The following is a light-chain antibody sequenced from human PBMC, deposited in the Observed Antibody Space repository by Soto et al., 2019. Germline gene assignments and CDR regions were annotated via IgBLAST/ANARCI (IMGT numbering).Light chain of an antibody. V-gene: IGLV4-69*01. CDR3: QTWGSGIVV. Sequence: QPVLTQSPSAAACLGASVKLTCTLSSGHNNYAIAWHQQQSEKGPRYLMKLNSDGSHSKGDGIPDRFSGSSSGAERYLTISSLQSEDEADYYCQTWGSGIVVFGGGTKLTVL. J-gene: IGLJ2*01. CDR2: LNSDGSH. CDR1: SGHNNYA.